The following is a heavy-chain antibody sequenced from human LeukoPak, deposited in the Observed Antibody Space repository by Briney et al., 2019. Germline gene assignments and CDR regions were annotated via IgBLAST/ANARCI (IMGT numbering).Heavy chain of an antibody. CDR1: GFTVSSNY. V-gene: IGHV3-66*01. Sequence: PVGSLRLSCAASGFTVSSNYMSWVRQAPGKGLEWVSVIYSGGSTYYADSVKGRFTISRDNSKNTLYLQMNSLRAEDTAVYYCARNVDCSSTSCYHDHGTYWGQGTLVTVSS. CDR2: IYSGGST. J-gene: IGHJ4*02. CDR3: ARNVDCSSTSCYHDHGTY. D-gene: IGHD2-2*01.